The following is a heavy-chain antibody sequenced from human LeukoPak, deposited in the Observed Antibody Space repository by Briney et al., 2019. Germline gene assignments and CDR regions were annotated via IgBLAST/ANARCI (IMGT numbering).Heavy chain of an antibody. CDR3: ARDPGGYSGYGLGVAFDI. D-gene: IGHD5-12*01. CDR2: IYYSGST. V-gene: IGHV4-59*01. J-gene: IGHJ3*02. Sequence: PSETLSLTCTVSGGSISSYYWSWIRQPPGKGLEWIGYIYYSGSTNYNPSLKSRVTISVDTSKNQFSLKLSSVTAADTAVYYCARDPGGYSGYGLGVAFDIWGQGTMVTVSS. CDR1: GGSISSYY.